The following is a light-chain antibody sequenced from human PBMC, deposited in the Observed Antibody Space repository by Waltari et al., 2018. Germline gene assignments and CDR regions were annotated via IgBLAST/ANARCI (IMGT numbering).Light chain of an antibody. J-gene: IGLJ3*02. V-gene: IGLV2-11*01. CDR1: TSDVVGYNY. CDR2: DVS. CDR3: CSYAGSYTWV. Sequence: QSALTQPRSVTGSPGQSATTSCTGTTSDVVGYNYVSWYPQHPGKAPKLMIYDVSKRPSGVPDRFSGSKSGNAASLTISGLQAEDEADYYCCSYAGSYTWVFGGGTKLTVL.